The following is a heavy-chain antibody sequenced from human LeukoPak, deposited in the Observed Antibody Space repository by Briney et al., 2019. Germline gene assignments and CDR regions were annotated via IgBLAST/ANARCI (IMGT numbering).Heavy chain of an antibody. J-gene: IGHJ4*02. CDR1: GFTFSSFS. D-gene: IGHD3-10*01. Sequence: GGSLRLSCAASGFTFSSFSMNWVRLAPGKGLEWVSSISSSSIYIYYADSVKGRFTISRDNAKSSLYLQMNSLRAEDTALYYCAKDSGYWGQGTLVTVSS. CDR3: AKDSGY. CDR2: ISSSSIYI. V-gene: IGHV3-21*04.